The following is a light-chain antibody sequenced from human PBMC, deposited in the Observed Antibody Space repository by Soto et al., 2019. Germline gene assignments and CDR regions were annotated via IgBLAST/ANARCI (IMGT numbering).Light chain of an antibody. CDR3: SSYTTHSTLV. V-gene: IGLV2-11*01. J-gene: IGLJ3*02. CDR1: SSDVGGYNY. Sequence: QSVLTQPRSVSESPGQSVAISCTGTSSDVGGYNYVSWYQHHPGKAPKLVIYDVTKRPSGVPDRFSGSKSGNTASLTISGLQAEDEADYFCSSYTTHSTLVFGGGTKLTVL. CDR2: DVT.